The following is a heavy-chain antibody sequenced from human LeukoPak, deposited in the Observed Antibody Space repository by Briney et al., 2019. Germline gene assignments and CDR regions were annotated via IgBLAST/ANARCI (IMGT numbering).Heavy chain of an antibody. CDR2: ITVYNGHT. CDR3: ARRYSTGDFDY. J-gene: IGHJ4*02. CDR1: GYTFNSYG. V-gene: IGHV1-18*01. Sequence: ASVKVSCKASGYTFNSYGITWVRQAPGQGLEWMGRITVYNGHTNYAQKFQGRVTMTTDTSTSTAFLELTSLTSDDTAVYYCARRYSTGDFDYWGQGTLITVSS. D-gene: IGHD5-18*01.